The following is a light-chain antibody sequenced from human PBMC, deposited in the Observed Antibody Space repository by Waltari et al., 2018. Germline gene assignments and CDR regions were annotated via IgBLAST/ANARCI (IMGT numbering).Light chain of an antibody. CDR3: QHESNWWT. V-gene: IGKV3D-15*01. CDR2: GTS. CDR1: QRVSSS. J-gene: IGKJ1*01. Sequence: IVMTQSPAPLFLSSGERANPSCRARQRVSSSLAWYQQQPEQAPRLLNYGTSSRATGIPNRFRGSGSGTDFTLTSSSLEPEDVAVYFCQHESNWWTFGQGTKVEIK.